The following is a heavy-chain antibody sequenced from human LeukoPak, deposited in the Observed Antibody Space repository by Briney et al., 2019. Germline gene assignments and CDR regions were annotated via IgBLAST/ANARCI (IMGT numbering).Heavy chain of an antibody. J-gene: IGHJ4*02. V-gene: IGHV3-23*01. CDR1: GFTFSSYA. CDR2: ISGSGGST. Sequence: GGSLRLSCAASGFTFSSYAMTWVRQAPGKGLEWVSAISGSGGSTYYADSVKGRFAISRDNSKNTVFLQMNSLRAEDTAVYYCAKPGFTMIVFWGQGTLVTVSS. CDR3: AKPGFTMIVF. D-gene: IGHD3-22*01.